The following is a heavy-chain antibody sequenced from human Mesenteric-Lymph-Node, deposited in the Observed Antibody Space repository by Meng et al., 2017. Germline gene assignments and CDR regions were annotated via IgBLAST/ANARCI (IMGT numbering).Heavy chain of an antibody. CDR1: GFTFSSYW. J-gene: IGHJ4*02. CDR2: IKSDGSFT. V-gene: IGHV3-74*01. D-gene: IGHD1-1*01. Sequence: VGVGGGLGKPGGSLRLSCAASGFTFSSYWMHWARQAPGKGLVWVSRIKSDGSFTNYADSVKGRFTISRDNARNTLYLQMNSLRAEDTAVYYCARGERGSYFEYWGQGALVTVSS. CDR3: ARGERGSYFEY.